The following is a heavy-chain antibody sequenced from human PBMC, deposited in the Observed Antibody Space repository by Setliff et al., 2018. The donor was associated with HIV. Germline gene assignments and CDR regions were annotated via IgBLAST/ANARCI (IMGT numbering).Heavy chain of an antibody. Sequence: SETLSLTCAVYGGSFSNFYWGWIRQPPGKGLEWIREINHKGNTNFNPSLKSRVTLSVDTSKNQFSLKLRSVTAADTAVYYCVRVTYYYYYYMDVWGEGTTVTVSS. V-gene: IGHV4-34*01. D-gene: IGHD5-18*01. CDR1: GGSFSNFY. CDR2: INHKGNT. J-gene: IGHJ6*03. CDR3: VRVTYYYYYYMDV.